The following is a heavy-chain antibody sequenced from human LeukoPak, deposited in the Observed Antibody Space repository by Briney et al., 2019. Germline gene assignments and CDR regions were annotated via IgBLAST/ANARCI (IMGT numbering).Heavy chain of an antibody. D-gene: IGHD2-2*01. J-gene: IGHJ5*02. CDR2: TNHSGST. CDR3: AGAPVCSSTSCHNWFDP. Sequence: SETLSLTCAVYGGSFSGYYWSWIRQPPGKGLEWIGETNHSGSTNYNPSLKSRVTISVDTSKNQFSLKLSSVTAADTAVYYCAGAPVCSSTSCHNWFDPWGQGTLVTVSS. CDR1: GGSFSGYY. V-gene: IGHV4-34*01.